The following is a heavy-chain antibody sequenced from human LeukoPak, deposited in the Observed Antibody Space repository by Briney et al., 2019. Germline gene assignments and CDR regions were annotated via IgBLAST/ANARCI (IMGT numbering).Heavy chain of an antibody. J-gene: IGHJ4*02. D-gene: IGHD3-22*01. CDR2: IYYSGST. CDR3: GTYYYDSSGHYYFDY. Sequence: SEPLSLTCTVPGGSISSDYWSWIRQPPRRGLEWSGYIYYSGSTNYNPSLKSRVTISVDTSKNQFSLKLSSVTAADTAVYYCGTYYYDSSGHYYFDYWGQGTLVTVSS. V-gene: IGHV4-59*01. CDR1: GGSISSDY.